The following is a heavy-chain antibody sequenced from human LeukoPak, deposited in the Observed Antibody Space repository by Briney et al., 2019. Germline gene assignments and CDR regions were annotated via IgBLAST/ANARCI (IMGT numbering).Heavy chain of an antibody. V-gene: IGHV4-39*07. CDR2: IYYSGST. CDR1: GGSISSSSYY. Sequence: SETLSLTCTVSGGSISSSSYYWGWIRQPPGKGLEWIGSIYYSGSTYFNPSLKSRVTISVDTSKSQFSLKLSSVTAADTAVYYCARSVSVLRYFDWLPAPLDYWGQGTLVTVSS. D-gene: IGHD3-9*01. J-gene: IGHJ4*02. CDR3: ARSVSVLRYFDWLPAPLDY.